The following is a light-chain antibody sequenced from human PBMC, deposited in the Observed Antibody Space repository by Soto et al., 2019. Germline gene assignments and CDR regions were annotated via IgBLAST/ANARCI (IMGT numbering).Light chain of an antibody. CDR2: GAS. CDR3: PQYGSSHLN. CDR1: QTVNNNY. Sequence: ELVLTQSPGTLSLSPGERATLSCRASQTVNNNYLAWYQQIPGQAPRLLISGASGRATGTPDRFSGSASGTDFTLTISRLEPDDFVVYYCPQYGSSHLNFGGGTKADI. J-gene: IGKJ4*01. V-gene: IGKV3-20*01.